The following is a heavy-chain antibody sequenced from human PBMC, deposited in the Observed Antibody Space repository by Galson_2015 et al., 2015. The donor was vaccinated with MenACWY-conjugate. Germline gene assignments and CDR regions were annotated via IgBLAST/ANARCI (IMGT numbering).Heavy chain of an antibody. CDR3: ARGTDRSVAHPFDF. CDR2: MTYDGSNK. V-gene: IGHV3-30*01. Sequence: SLRLSCAASGFTFSSYTMHWVRQAPGKGLEWVAEMTYDGSNKYYADSVKGRFTISRDNSKNTLYLQLDSLRAEDTAFYYCARGTDRSVAHPFDFWGQGTLVPVSS. D-gene: IGHD1-1*01. CDR1: GFTFSSYT. J-gene: IGHJ4*02.